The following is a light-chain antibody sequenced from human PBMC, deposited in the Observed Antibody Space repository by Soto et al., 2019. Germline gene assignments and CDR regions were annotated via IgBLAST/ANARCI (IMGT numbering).Light chain of an antibody. CDR3: KQSYTTLWT. Sequence: DIQMTQSPSSLAASVGDRVTITCRASQRINNFLNWYQQKPGKAPKLLIYSASSLQTGVSSRFSGSGSWTEFTHTISSLQLEDVATYFCKQSYTTLWTFGPGTTVDIK. CDR2: SAS. CDR1: QRINNF. J-gene: IGKJ1*01. V-gene: IGKV1-39*01.